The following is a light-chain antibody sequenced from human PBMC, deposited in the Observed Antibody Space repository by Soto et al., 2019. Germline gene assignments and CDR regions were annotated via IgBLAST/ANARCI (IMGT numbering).Light chain of an antibody. CDR3: QQSYSTPLT. J-gene: IGKJ4*01. Sequence: DIQMTQTPSSQSASVGDRVTITCRASQSISSYLNWYQQKPGKAPKLLIYAASSLQSGVPSRFSGSGSGTDFTLTISSLQPVDFATYYCQQSYSTPLTFGGGTKVEIK. CDR2: AAS. V-gene: IGKV1-39*01. CDR1: QSISSY.